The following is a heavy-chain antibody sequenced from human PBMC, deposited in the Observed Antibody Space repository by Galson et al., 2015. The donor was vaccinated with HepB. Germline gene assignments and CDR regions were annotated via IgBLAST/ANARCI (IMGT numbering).Heavy chain of an antibody. Sequence: SVKVSCKASGYTFTGYYMHWVRQAPGQGLEWMGWINPNSGDTNYAQKFQGRVTMTRDTSISTAYLDLTRLRFDDTAVYYCATDFRAYTMLRGVIAYWGQGTLVTVSS. J-gene: IGHJ4*02. V-gene: IGHV1-2*02. CDR1: GYTFTGYY. CDR3: ATDFRAYTMLRGVIAY. CDR2: INPNSGDT. D-gene: IGHD3-10*01.